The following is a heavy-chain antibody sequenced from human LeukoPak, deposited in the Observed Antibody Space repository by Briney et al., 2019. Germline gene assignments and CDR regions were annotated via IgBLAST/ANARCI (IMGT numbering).Heavy chain of an antibody. J-gene: IGHJ3*02. D-gene: IGHD3-16*01. CDR3: AIRVSGRAFDI. Sequence: SQTLSLTCTVSGGSISSGSYYWSWIRQPAGKGLEWIGRIYTSGSTNYNPSLKSRVTISVDTSKNQFSLKLSSVTAADTAVYYCAIRVSGRAFDIWGQGTMVTVSS. CDR1: GGSISSGSYY. V-gene: IGHV4-61*02. CDR2: IYTSGST.